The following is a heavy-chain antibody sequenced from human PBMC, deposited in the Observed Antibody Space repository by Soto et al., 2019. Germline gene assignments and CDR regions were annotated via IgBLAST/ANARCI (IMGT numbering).Heavy chain of an antibody. CDR2: IYPGDSGT. Sequence: PGESLKISCKGSGYSFTSYWIGWVRQMPGKGLEWMGIIYPGDSGTRYSPSFQGQVTISADKSISTAYLQWSSLKASDTAMYYCARGAPQLAPNYNWFDPWGQGTLVTVSS. CDR3: ARGAPQLAPNYNWFDP. V-gene: IGHV5-51*01. J-gene: IGHJ5*02. D-gene: IGHD6-13*01. CDR1: GYSFTSYW.